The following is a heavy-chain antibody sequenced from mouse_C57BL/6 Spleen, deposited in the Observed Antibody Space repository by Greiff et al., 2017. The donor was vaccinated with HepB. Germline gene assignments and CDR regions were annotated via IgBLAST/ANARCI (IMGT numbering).Heavy chain of an antibody. CDR2: IYPSDSET. Sequence: QVQLQQPGAELVRPGSSVKLSCKASGYTFTSYWMDWVKQRPGQGLEWIGNIYPSDSETHYNQKFKDKATLTVDKSSSTAYMQLSSLTSEDSAVYYCAREGDLREMDYWGQGTSVTVSS. CDR3: AREGDLREMDY. CDR1: GYTFTSYW. V-gene: IGHV1-61*01. J-gene: IGHJ4*01. D-gene: IGHD1-1*01.